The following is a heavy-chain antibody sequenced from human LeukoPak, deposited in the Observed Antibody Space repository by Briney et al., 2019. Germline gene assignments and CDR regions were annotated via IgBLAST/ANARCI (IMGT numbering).Heavy chain of an antibody. CDR3: ARHGFRSGSYYFDY. CDR2: IYTSGST. Sequence: SETLSLTCAVNVGPFSGYYWSWVRQPPGKGLEWIGYIYTSGSTNYNPSLKSRVTISVDTSKNQFSLKLSSVTAADTAVYYCARHGFRSGSYYFDYWGQGTLVTVSS. D-gene: IGHD1-26*01. CDR1: VGPFSGYY. V-gene: IGHV4-4*09. J-gene: IGHJ4*02.